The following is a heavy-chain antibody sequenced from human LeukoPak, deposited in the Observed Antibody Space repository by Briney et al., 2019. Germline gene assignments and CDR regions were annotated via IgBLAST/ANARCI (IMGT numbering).Heavy chain of an antibody. CDR2: IYSGGST. CDR3: ARVNVAAAGTFFDY. V-gene: IGHV3-53*01. J-gene: IGHJ4*02. CDR1: GFTVSSNY. Sequence: GGSLRLSCAASGFTVSSNYMSWVRQAPGKGLEWVSVIYSGGSTYYADSEKGRFTISRDNSKNTLYLQMNSLRAEDTAVYYCARVNVAAAGTFFDYWGQGTLVTVSS. D-gene: IGHD6-13*01.